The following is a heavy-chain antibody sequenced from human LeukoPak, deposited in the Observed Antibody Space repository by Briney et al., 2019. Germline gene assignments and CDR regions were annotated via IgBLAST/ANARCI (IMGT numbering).Heavy chain of an antibody. CDR3: ASWEGVRYYGSGSPFDY. D-gene: IGHD3-10*01. CDR2: INHSGST. CDR1: GGSFSGYY. J-gene: IGHJ4*02. V-gene: IGHV4-34*01. Sequence: SETLSLTCAVYGGSFSGYYWSWIRQPPGKGLEWIGEINHSGSTNYNPSLKSRVTISVDTSKNQFSLKLSSVTAADTAVYYCASWEGVRYYGSGSPFDYWGQGTLVTVSS.